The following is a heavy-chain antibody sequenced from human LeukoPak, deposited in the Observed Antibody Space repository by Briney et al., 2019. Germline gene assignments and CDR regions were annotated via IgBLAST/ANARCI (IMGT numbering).Heavy chain of an antibody. J-gene: IGHJ4*02. CDR1: GYTFTSYD. CDR2: INPNSGGT. Sequence: ASVKVSCKASGYTFTSYDINWVRQATGQGLEWMGWINPNSGGTNYAQKFQGRVTMTRDTSISTAYMELSRLRSDDTAVYYCARGSRAGGFDYWGQGTLVTVSS. V-gene: IGHV1-2*02. CDR3: ARGSRAGGFDY.